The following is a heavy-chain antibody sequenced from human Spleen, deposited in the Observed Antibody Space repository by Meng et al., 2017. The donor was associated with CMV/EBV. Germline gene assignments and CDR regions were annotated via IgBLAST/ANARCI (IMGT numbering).Heavy chain of an antibody. V-gene: IGHV3-23*01. CDR1: GFTFRTYA. CDR3: AKGDDFWTAQGLYYFDY. D-gene: IGHD3/OR15-3a*01. J-gene: IGHJ4*02. CDR2: ISGSGGST. Sequence: GGSLRLSCAASGFTFRTYAMYWVRQAPGKGLEWVSAISGSGGSTYYADSVKGRFTISRDNSKNTLYLQMNSLRAEDTAVYYCAKGDDFWTAQGLYYFDYWGQGTLVTVSS.